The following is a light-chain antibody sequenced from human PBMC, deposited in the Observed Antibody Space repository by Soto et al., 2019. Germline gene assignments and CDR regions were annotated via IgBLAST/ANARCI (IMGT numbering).Light chain of an antibody. Sequence: EIVLTQSPGTLSLSPGEIATLSCSATQSISSSSLAWYQQKPGQAPRLLVYGASRRATGIPDRFSGSGSGTDFTLTISRLEPEDFAVYYCQQYGSSPRTFGQGTKVDI. CDR2: GAS. J-gene: IGKJ1*01. V-gene: IGKV3-20*01. CDR1: QSISSSS. CDR3: QQYGSSPRT.